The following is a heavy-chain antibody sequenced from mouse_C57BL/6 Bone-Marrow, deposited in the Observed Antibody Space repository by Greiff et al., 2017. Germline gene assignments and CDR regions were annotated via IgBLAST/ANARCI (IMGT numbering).Heavy chain of an antibody. CDR2: IDPSDSYT. Sequence: QVQLQQPGAELVKPGASVKLSCKASGYTFTSYWMQWVKQRPGQGLEWIGEIDPSDSYTNYNQKFKGKATLTVDTSSSTAYMQLSSLTSEYSAVYYCARGIYYYGSRRYFDVWGTGTTVTVSS. D-gene: IGHD1-1*01. CDR3: ARGIYYYGSRRYFDV. J-gene: IGHJ1*03. CDR1: GYTFTSYW. V-gene: IGHV1-50*01.